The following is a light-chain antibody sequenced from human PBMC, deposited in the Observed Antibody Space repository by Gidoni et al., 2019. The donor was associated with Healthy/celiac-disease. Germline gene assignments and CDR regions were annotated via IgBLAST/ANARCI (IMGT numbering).Light chain of an antibody. Sequence: EIVLTQSPATLSLSPGERATLSCRASQSVSSYLAWYQQKPGQAPRLLIYDASNRATIIPAMFSGSWSVTYFTLTISSQEPEDFAVYYCQQRSNWPLTFXGXTKVEIK. CDR3: QQRSNWPLT. CDR2: DAS. J-gene: IGKJ4*01. CDR1: QSVSSY. V-gene: IGKV3-11*01.